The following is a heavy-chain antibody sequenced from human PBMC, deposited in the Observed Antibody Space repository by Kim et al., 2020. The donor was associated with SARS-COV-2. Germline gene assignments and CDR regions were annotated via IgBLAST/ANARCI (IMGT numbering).Heavy chain of an antibody. J-gene: IGHJ5*02. D-gene: IGHD5-18*01. Sequence: SVKVSCKASGGTFSSYAISWVRQAPGQGLEWMGGIIPIFGTANYAQKFQGRVTINADESTSTAYMELSSLRSEDTAVYYCARVPREGRWIQLWLQNWFDPWGQGTLVTVSS. CDR2: IIPIFGTA. V-gene: IGHV1-69*13. CDR3: ARVPREGRWIQLWLQNWFDP. CDR1: GGTFSSYA.